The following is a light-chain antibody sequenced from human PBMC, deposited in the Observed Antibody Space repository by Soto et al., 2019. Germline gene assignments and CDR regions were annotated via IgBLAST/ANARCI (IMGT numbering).Light chain of an antibody. J-gene: IGLJ2*01. V-gene: IGLV2-14*01. CDR1: SSDVGSYNY. Sequence: QSALTQPASVSGSPGQSITMSCTGTSSDVGSYNYVSWYQQHPDKAPKLMIYAVSNRPSGVSNRFSGSKSGNTASLTISGLQAEDEADYYCSSYTSSSTLVFGGGTKLTVL. CDR3: SSYTSSSTLV. CDR2: AVS.